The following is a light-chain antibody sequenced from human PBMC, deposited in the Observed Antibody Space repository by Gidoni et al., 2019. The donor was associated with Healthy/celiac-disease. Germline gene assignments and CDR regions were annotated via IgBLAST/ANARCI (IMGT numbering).Light chain of an antibody. J-gene: IGKJ1*01. CDR1: QSISSY. CDR2: AAS. V-gene: IGKV1-39*01. CDR3: QQSYSIWT. Sequence: DIQMPQSPSSLSASVGDRVTITCRASQSISSYLNWYQQKPGKAPKLLIYAASSLQSGVPSRFSGSGSGTDFTLTISSLQPEDFATYYCQQSYSIWTFGQGTKVEIK.